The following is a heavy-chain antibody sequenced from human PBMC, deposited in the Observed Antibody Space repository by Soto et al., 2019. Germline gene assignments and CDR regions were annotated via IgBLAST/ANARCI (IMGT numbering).Heavy chain of an antibody. J-gene: IGHJ5*02. V-gene: IGHV1-18*01. CDR2: ISAYNGNT. CDR1: GYTFTSYG. Sequence: QVQLVQSGAEVKKPGASVKVSCKASGYTFTSYGISWVRQAPGQGLEWMGWISAYNGNTNYAQKLQGRVTMTTDTSTSTAYRELRSLRSDDTAVYSWARDEGYKWNYGGSWFDPWGQGTLVTVSS. D-gene: IGHD1-7*01. CDR3: ARDEGYKWNYGGSWFDP.